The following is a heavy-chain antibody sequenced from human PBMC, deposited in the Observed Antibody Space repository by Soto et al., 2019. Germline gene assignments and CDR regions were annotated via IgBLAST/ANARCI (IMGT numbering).Heavy chain of an antibody. CDR3: ARSAVAGTY. CDR1: GGSFSGYY. D-gene: IGHD6-19*01. J-gene: IGHJ4*02. CDR2: INHSGST. V-gene: IGHV4-34*01. Sequence: SETLSLTCAVYGGSFSGYYWSWTRQPPGKGLEWIGEINHSGSTNYNPSLKSRVTISVDTSKNQFSLKLSSVTAADTAVYYCARSAVAGTYWGQGTLVTVSS.